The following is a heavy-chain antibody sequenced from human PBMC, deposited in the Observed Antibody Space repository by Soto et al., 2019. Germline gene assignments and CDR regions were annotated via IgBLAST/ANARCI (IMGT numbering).Heavy chain of an antibody. Sequence: QVQLVQSGAEVKKPGASVKVSCKASGYIFTSYGVTWVRQAPGQGLEWMGWISYNGNTNYVKRFQGRVTMTRDTSTSTAYMELRRLRSDDTATYYCARGSRGAAAGTLSWVDPWGQGTLVTVSS. J-gene: IGHJ5*02. CDR3: ARGSRGAAAGTLSWVDP. CDR1: GYIFTSYG. CDR2: ISYNGNT. V-gene: IGHV1-18*01. D-gene: IGHD6-13*01.